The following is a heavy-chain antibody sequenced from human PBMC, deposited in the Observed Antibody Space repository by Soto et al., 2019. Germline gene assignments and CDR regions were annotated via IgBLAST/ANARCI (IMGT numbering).Heavy chain of an antibody. CDR1: GYTFTGYY. CDR2: INPNSGGT. CDR3: ARDADSSGLGY. J-gene: IGHJ4*02. Sequence: QVQLVQAGAEVKKPGASVKVSCKASGYTFTGYYMHWVRQAPGQGLEWMGWINPNSGGTNSAKKFKGRVSMPRATAISTASVAMSRLRSDDTAVYYRARDADSSGLGYCGERTLVTVSS. D-gene: IGHD6-19*01. V-gene: IGHV1-2*02.